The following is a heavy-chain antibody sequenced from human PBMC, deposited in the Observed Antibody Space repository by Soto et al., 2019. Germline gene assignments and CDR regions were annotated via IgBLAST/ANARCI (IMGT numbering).Heavy chain of an antibody. CDR2: IKQDGSEK. D-gene: IGHD3-3*01. J-gene: IGHJ4*02. V-gene: IGHV3-7*01. CDR3: VAYYDLWSGVPGDY. CDR1: GFTFSSYW. Sequence: GGSLRLSCAASGFTFSSYWMSWVRQAPGKGLKWVANIKQDGSEKYYVDSVKGRFTISRDNAKNSLYLQMNSLRAEDTAVYYCVAYYDLWSGVPGDYWGQGTLVTVSS.